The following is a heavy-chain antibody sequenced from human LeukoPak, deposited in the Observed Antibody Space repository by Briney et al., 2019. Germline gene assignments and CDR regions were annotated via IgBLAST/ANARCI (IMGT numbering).Heavy chain of an antibody. Sequence: GASVKVSCKASGYTFTSYYMHWVRQAPGQGLEWMGIINPSGGSTSYAQKFQGRVTMTRDTSTSTVYMELSSLRSEDTAVYYCARVPYTTSWSFYGIDVWGQGTAVTVSS. V-gene: IGHV1-46*01. D-gene: IGHD3-16*01. CDR2: INPSGGST. CDR1: GYTFTSYY. CDR3: ARVPYTTSWSFYGIDV. J-gene: IGHJ6*02.